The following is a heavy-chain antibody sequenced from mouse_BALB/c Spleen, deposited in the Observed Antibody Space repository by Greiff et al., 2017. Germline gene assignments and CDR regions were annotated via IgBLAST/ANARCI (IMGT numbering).Heavy chain of an antibody. CDR3: AETMIKAY. J-gene: IGHJ3*01. D-gene: IGHD2-4*01. Sequence: EVMLVESGGGLVKPGGSLKLSCAASGFAFSSYDMSWVRQTPEKRLEWVAYISSGGGSTYYPDTVKGRFTISRDNAKNTLYLQMSSLKSEDTAMYCWAETMIKAYWGQGTLVTVSA. V-gene: IGHV5-12-1*01. CDR1: GFAFSSYD. CDR2: ISSGGGST.